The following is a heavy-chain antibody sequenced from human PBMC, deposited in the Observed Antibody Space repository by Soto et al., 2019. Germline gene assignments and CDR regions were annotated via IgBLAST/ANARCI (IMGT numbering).Heavy chain of an antibody. V-gene: IGHV3-15*07. CDR2: IKSKTDGGTT. CDR1: GFMFSDAW. Sequence: EVLLVESGGGFVKPGGSLRLSCVASGFMFSDAWINCVREAPGKGLEWGGRIKSKTDGGTTDFAAPVKGRFAISSDDSRDMVYMQRNSLNTADTDVYYCAADSIFTMCLVRFDIWGHGTLVTVSS. D-gene: IGHD3-10*02. CDR3: AADSIFTMCLVRFDI. J-gene: IGHJ4*01.